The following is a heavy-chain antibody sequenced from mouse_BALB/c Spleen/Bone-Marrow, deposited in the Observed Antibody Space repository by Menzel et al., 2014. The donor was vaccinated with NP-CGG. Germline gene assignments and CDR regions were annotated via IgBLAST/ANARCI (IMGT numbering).Heavy chain of an antibody. J-gene: IGHJ3*01. V-gene: IGHV14-3*02. CDR2: IDPANGNT. CDR1: GFNIKDTY. D-gene: IGHD1-1*01. Sequence: VQLQQPGAELVKPGASVKLSCTASGFNIKDTYMHWVKQRPEQGLEWIGRIDPANGNTKYDPKFQGKATITADTSSNTAYLQLSSLTSEDTAVYYCAFHYYGSSLFAYWGQGTLVTVSA. CDR3: AFHYYGSSLFAY.